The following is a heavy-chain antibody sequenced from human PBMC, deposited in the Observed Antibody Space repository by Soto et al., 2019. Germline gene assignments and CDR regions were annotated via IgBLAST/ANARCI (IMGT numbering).Heavy chain of an antibody. CDR2: IRSKAYGGTT. CDR1: GFTFGDYA. Sequence: GGSLRLSCTASGFTFGDYAMSWVRQAPGKGLEWVGFIRSKAYGGTTEYAASVKGRFTISRDDSKSIAYLQMNSLKTEDTAVYYCTRRSGYYTSGMDVWGQGTTVTVSS. CDR3: TRRSGYYTSGMDV. V-gene: IGHV3-49*04. J-gene: IGHJ6*02. D-gene: IGHD3-3*01.